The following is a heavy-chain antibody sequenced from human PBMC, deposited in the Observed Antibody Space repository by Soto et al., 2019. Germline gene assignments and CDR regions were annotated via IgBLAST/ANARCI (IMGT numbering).Heavy chain of an antibody. D-gene: IGHD1-7*01. CDR3: ARTLSRAHKYYYYYSGMDV. J-gene: IGHJ6*02. Sequence: PSETLSLTCTVSGGSISSHYWTWIRQPPGKGLEWIGSIYYSGSTYYNPSLKSRVTISVDTSKNQFSLKLSSVTAADTAVYYCARTLSRAHKYYYYYSGMDVWGQGTTVTVSS. CDR2: IYYSGST. V-gene: IGHV4-59*05. CDR1: GGSISSHY.